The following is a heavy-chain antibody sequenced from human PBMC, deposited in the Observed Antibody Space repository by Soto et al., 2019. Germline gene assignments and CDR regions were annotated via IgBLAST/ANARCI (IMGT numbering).Heavy chain of an antibody. CDR3: ARRWGRTFDY. D-gene: IGHD1-26*01. V-gene: IGHV4-59*08. J-gene: IGHJ4*02. Sequence: QVQLQESGPGLVKPSETLSLTCTVAGGSISSYYWSWIRQSPGKGLEWLGYIYYSGRTNYKPSLKSRVTISVDTSQNQFSLKLSSVTAADTAVYYCARRWGRTFDYWGQGTLVTVSS. CDR2: IYYSGRT. CDR1: GGSISSYY.